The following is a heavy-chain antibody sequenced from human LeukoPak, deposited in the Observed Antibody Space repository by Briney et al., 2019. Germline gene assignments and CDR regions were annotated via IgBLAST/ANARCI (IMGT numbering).Heavy chain of an antibody. CDR2: INPNSGGT. D-gene: IGHD3-16*01. J-gene: IGHJ4*02. Sequence: GASVKVSCKASGYTFTAYYMHWVRQAPGQGLEWLGWINPNSGGTNYAQKFQGRVTLTRDTSISTVYMELSRLRSDDTAVYYCARDASLMYWGQGTLVTASS. V-gene: IGHV1-2*02. CDR3: ARDASLMY. CDR1: GYTFTAYY.